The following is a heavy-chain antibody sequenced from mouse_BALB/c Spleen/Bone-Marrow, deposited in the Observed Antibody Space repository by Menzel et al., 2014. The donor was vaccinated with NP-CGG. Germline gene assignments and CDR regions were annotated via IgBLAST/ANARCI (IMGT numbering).Heavy chain of an antibody. CDR3: ARGGGMDY. CDR2: IYPGDGST. J-gene: IGHJ4*01. V-gene: IGHV1S56*01. Sequence: VKLQESGPELVKPGASVKMSCKASGYTFTSYYIHWVKRRPGQGLEWIGWIYPGDGSTKYNEKFKGKTTPTADKSSSTAYMLLSSLTSEDSAIYFCARGGGMDYWGQGTSVTVSS. CDR1: GYTFTSYY.